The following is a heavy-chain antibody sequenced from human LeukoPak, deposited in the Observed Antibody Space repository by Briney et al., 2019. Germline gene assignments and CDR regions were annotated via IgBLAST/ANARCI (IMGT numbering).Heavy chain of an antibody. CDR1: GYSFTTYW. CDR3: GRIPAAGSLKGSFDI. D-gene: IGHD6-13*01. V-gene: IGHV5-51*01. Sequence: GESLQISCKGSGYSFTTYWIGWVRQMPGKGLEWMGIIYSPSFQGQVTISADKSISTAYLQWSSLKASDSAMYYCGRIPAAGSLKGSFDIWGQGTMVTVSS. J-gene: IGHJ3*02. CDR2: IY.